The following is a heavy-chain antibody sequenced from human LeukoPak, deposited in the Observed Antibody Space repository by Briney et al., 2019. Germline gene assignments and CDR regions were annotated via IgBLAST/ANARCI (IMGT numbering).Heavy chain of an antibody. CDR3: ASLAVAGLSEGY. CDR1: GGSFSGYY. V-gene: IGHV4-34*01. Sequence: SETLSLTCAVYGGSFSGYYWSWIRQPPGKGLEWIASIYYSGSTYYNPSLKSRVTISVDTSRNQFSLKLNSVTAADTAVYYCASLAVAGLSEGYWGQGTLVIVSS. J-gene: IGHJ4*02. D-gene: IGHD6-19*01. CDR2: IYYSGST.